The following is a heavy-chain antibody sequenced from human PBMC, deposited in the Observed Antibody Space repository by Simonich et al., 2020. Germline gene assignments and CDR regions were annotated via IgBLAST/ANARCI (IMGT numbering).Heavy chain of an antibody. CDR2: INHSGNT. D-gene: IGHD1-1*01. J-gene: IGHJ3*02. CDR3: ARGKGWKNAFDI. Sequence: QVQLQQWGAGLLKPSETLSLTCAVYGGSFSGYYWGWIRQPPGKGLGWIGEINHSGNTNYNPSLQSRVTISVDTSKNQFSRKLSSVTAADTAVYYCARGKGWKNAFDIWGQGTMVTVSS. CDR1: GGSFSGYY. V-gene: IGHV4-34*01.